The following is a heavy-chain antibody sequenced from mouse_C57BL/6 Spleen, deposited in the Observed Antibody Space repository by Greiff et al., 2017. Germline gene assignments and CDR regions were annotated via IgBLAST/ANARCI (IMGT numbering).Heavy chain of an antibody. V-gene: IGHV1-55*01. Sequence: QVQLQQPGAELVKPGASVKMSCKASGYTFTSYSITWVKQRPGQGLEWIGDIYPGSGSTNYNEKFKSKATLTVDTSSSTAYMQLSSLTSEDSAVYYCARCAVYYDYDNYAMDYWGQGTSVTVSS. CDR1: GYTFTSYS. CDR3: ARCAVYYDYDNYAMDY. D-gene: IGHD2-4*01. J-gene: IGHJ4*01. CDR2: IYPGSGST.